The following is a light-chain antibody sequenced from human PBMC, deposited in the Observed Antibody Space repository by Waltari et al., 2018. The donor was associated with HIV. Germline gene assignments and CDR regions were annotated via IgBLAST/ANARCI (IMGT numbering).Light chain of an antibody. CDR3: QQYYSTPLT. Sequence: DILMTPPPTSLTVFLGQRSTINSTPSPCVLNSSNNKNYLAWYQQKPGQPPKLLIYWASTRESGVPDRFSGSGSGTDFTLTISSLQAEDVAVYYCQQYYSTPLTFGGGTKVEIK. CDR1: PCVLNSSNNKNY. CDR2: WAS. J-gene: IGKJ4*01. V-gene: IGKV4-1*01.